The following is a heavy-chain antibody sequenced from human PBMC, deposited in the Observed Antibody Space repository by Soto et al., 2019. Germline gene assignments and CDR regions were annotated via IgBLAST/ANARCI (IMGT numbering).Heavy chain of an antibody. CDR2: INPSGGST. V-gene: IGHV1-46*01. J-gene: IGHJ4*02. Sequence: ASVKVSCKASGYTFTSYYMYWVRRSPGQGLEWMGRINPSGGSTNYAQKFQGRVTMTRDTSTNTVYMELSSLRSEDTALYYCARAPYGDPGVLEFDYWGQGTLVTVSS. CDR3: ARAPYGDPGVLEFDY. CDR1: GYTFTSYY. D-gene: IGHD4-17*01.